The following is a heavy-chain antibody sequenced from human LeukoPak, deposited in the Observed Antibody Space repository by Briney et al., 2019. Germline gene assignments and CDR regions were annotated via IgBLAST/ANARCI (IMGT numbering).Heavy chain of an antibody. CDR3: AIGSAFYYIDV. Sequence: GGSLRLSCEASGLSFGDYTMHWVRQAPGKGLEWVSLISRNGAATKYADSVKGRFTISRDNSKNTLYLQMNSLKGDDTAVYYCAIGSAFYYIDVWGKGTTVIISS. CDR2: ISRNGAAT. V-gene: IGHV3-43D*04. J-gene: IGHJ6*03. CDR1: GLSFGDYT. D-gene: IGHD3-10*01.